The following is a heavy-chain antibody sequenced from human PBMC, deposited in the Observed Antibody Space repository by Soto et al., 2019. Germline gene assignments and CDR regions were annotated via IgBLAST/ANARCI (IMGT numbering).Heavy chain of an antibody. CDR3: GLGIVVVVAARVDY. Sequence: SVKVSCKASGGTFSSYAISWVRQAPGQGLEWMGGIIPIFGTANYAQKFQGRVTITADESTSTAYMELSSLRSEDTAVYYCGLGIVVVVAARVDYWGQGTLVTVSS. D-gene: IGHD2-15*01. CDR2: IIPIFGTA. J-gene: IGHJ4*02. CDR1: GGTFSSYA. V-gene: IGHV1-69*13.